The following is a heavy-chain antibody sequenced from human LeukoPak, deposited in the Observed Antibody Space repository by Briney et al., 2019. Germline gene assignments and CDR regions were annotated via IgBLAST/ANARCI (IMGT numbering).Heavy chain of an antibody. D-gene: IGHD2/OR15-2a*01. CDR3: AREHFDFDY. J-gene: IGHJ4*02. V-gene: IGHV3-23*01. Sequence: PGGSLRLSCEASGFTFSDYAMTWVRQAPGKGLEWVSEITGSGISTYYADSVKGRFTISRDNSKNTLYLQMNSLRAEDTAVYYCAREHFDFDYWGLGTLVTVSS. CDR2: ITGSGIST. CDR1: GFTFSDYA.